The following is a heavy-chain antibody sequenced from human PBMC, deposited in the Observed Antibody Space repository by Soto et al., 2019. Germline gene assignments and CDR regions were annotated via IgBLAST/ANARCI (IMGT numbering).Heavy chain of an antibody. CDR2: TYYRSKWIH. J-gene: IGHJ6*02. CDR1: GDSVSSSSAA. D-gene: IGHD3-16*01. V-gene: IGHV6-1*01. CDR3: AGVVWFRGMDV. Sequence: SQTLSLTCDISGDSVSSSSAAWNWIRQSPSRGLEWLGRTYYRSKWIHEYTVSMESRITINPDTSKNQFSLHIYSVTPEDTAVYYCAGVVWFRGMDVWGQGTPVTVAS.